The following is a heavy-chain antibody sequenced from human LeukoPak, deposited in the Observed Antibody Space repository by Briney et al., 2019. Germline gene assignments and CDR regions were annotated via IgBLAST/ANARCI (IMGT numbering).Heavy chain of an antibody. D-gene: IGHD1-26*01. J-gene: IGHJ4*02. Sequence: SETLSLTCTVSGGSISGYYWSWIRQPPGKGLEWNGYIYYSGSTNYNPSLKSRVTISVDTSKNQFSLKLSSVTAADTAVYYCARGREWEPKVFDYWGQGTLVTVSS. CDR1: GGSISGYY. V-gene: IGHV4-59*01. CDR2: IYYSGST. CDR3: ARGREWEPKVFDY.